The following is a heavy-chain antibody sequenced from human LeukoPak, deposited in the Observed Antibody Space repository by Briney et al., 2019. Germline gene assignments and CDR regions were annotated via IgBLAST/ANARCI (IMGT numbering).Heavy chain of an antibody. D-gene: IGHD1-1*01. V-gene: IGHV3-53*01. CDR1: GLTVSSNY. J-gene: IGHJ1*01. Sequence: PGGSLRLSCAASGLTVSSNYMSWVRQTPGEGLEWVSVIYAGGSTYYADSVKRRFTISRDNSKNTLYLQINSLRAEDTAVYYCARAPSSTVPQDWGQGTLVTVSS. CDR2: IYAGGST. CDR3: ARAPSSTVPQD.